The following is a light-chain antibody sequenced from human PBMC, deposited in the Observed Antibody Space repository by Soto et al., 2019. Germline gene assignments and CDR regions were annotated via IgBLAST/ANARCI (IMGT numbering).Light chain of an antibody. CDR3: QSYDSSLSGYV. J-gene: IGLJ1*01. CDR2: GNS. V-gene: IGLV1-40*01. Sequence: QSVLTQPPSVSGATGRRVTISCTGSSSNIGAGYDVHWYQQLPGTAPKVLIYGNSNRPSGVPDRFSGSKSGTSASLAITGLQAEDEAYYYCQSYDSSLSGYVFGTGTKVTV. CDR1: SSNIGAGYD.